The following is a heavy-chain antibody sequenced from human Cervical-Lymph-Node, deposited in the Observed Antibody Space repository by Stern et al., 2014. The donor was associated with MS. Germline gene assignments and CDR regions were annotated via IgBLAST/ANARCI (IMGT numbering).Heavy chain of an antibody. J-gene: IGHJ4*02. CDR2: IFPGGSDI. CDR3: ARQRYFDY. Sequence: EVQLLQSGPEVKRPGESLKISCQASGYTFTSYWIGWVRQMPGKGLEWIAIIFPGGSDIRYSPSFQAQVTIPADKSSSTAYLQWNNLKASDTAIYYCARQRYFDYWGQGTLVTVSS. CDR1: GYTFTSYW. V-gene: IGHV5-51*01.